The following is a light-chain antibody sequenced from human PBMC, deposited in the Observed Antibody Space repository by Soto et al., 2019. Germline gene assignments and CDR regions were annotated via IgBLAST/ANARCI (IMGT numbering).Light chain of an antibody. CDR1: QNIRSN. J-gene: IGKJ4*01. V-gene: IGKV3-15*01. Sequence: EIVMTQSPATLSVSPGERATLSCRASQNIRSNLAWYQQIPGQAPRLLIHGASTRATGIPARFSGSGSGTEFTLTISGLQSEDYAVYYCQQYGSSPPLTFGGGTRVEIK. CDR2: GAS. CDR3: QQYGSSPPLT.